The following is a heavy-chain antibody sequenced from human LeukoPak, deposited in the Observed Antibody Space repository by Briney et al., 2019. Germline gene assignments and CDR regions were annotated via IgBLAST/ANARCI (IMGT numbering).Heavy chain of an antibody. V-gene: IGHV3-7*01. Sequence: GGSLRLSCAASKFTFNSYWMTWVRQAPGKGLEWVANIKQDGSDKYYVDSVKGRFTISRDNAKNSLYLQMNSLRAEDTAVYYCARDYYYYMDVWGNGTRSPSP. CDR3: ARDYYYYMDV. J-gene: IGHJ6*03. CDR2: IKQDGSDK. CDR1: KFTFNSYW.